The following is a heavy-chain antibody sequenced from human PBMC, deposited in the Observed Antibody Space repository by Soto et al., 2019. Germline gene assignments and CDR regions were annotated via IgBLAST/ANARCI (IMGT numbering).Heavy chain of an antibody. J-gene: IGHJ6*02. CDR2: IKGKTTGGTT. CDR1: GFTFTNAW. CDR3: TAGLLISGGMDV. V-gene: IGHV3-15*07. Sequence: EVQLVESGGGLIKPGGSLRLSCAASGFTFTNAWMNWVRQAPGQGLEWVGRIKGKTTGGTTDYPAPVKGSFTISRDDSKNTLYLQMNSLKTEDTAVYYCTAGLLISGGMDVWGQGTTVTVSS. D-gene: IGHD2-15*01.